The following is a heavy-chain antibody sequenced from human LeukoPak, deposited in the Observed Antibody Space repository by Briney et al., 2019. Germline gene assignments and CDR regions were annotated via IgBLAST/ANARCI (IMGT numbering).Heavy chain of an antibody. J-gene: IGHJ4*02. CDR3: ASASSHRIAAGGDY. Sequence: GGSLRLSCAASGFTFSNYWMHWVRQAPGKGLVWVSRINSDGSSRNYADSVKGRFTTSRDNAKNTLYLQMNSLRAEDTAVYYCASASSHRIAAGGDYWGQGTLVTVSS. CDR1: GFTFSNYW. CDR2: INSDGSSR. V-gene: IGHV3-74*01. D-gene: IGHD6-13*01.